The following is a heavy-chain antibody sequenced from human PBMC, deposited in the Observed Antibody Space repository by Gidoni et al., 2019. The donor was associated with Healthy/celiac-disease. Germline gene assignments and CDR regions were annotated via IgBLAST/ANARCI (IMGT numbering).Heavy chain of an antibody. Sequence: QVQLVQSGAEVKKPGASVKVSCKASGYTFTGYYMHWVRQAPGQGLEWMGWINPNSGGTNYAQKFQGRFTMTRDTSISTAYMELSRLRSDDTAVYYCARDLVGRVRYCSGGSCPEDYWGQGTLVTVSS. J-gene: IGHJ4*02. V-gene: IGHV1-2*02. CDR1: GYTFTGYY. D-gene: IGHD2-15*01. CDR2: INPNSGGT. CDR3: ARDLVGRVRYCSGGSCPEDY.